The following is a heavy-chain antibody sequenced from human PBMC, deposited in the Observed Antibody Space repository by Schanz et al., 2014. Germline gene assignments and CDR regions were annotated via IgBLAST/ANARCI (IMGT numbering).Heavy chain of an antibody. Sequence: VQLVESGGGLVQPGGSLRLSCTASGFPFSDYFMAWIRQPPGSGLEWVSYIGNGGVTIYYADSVKGRFTISRDNSKNSLYLQMNSLRAEDTAVYYCARIGGSVFDYWAQGTLVTVSS. CDR1: GFPFSDYF. J-gene: IGHJ4*02. V-gene: IGHV3-11*01. D-gene: IGHD3-10*01. CDR3: ARIGGSVFDY. CDR2: IGNGGVTI.